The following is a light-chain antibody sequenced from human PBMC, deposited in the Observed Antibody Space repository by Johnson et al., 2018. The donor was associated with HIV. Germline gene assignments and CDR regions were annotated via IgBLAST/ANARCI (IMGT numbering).Light chain of an antibody. Sequence: QSVLTQPPSVSAAPGQKVTISCSGSSSNIGNNYVSWYQQLPGTAPKLLIYDNNKRPSGIPDRFSGSKSGTSATLGITGLQTVDEADYYCGTWDSSLSASYVFGTGTKVTVL. CDR2: DNN. J-gene: IGLJ1*01. CDR3: GTWDSSLSASYV. CDR1: SSNIGNNY. V-gene: IGLV1-51*01.